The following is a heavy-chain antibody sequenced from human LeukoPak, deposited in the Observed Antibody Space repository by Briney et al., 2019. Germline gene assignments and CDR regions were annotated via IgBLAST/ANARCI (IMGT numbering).Heavy chain of an antibody. Sequence: PGRSLRLSCAASGFTFNNYGMHWVRQAPGKGLEWVAVISYDGSNKYYADSVKGRFTISRDNSKNTLYLQMNSLRAEDTAVYYCAKDQLLYARYYFDYWGQGTLVTVSS. CDR2: ISYDGSNK. V-gene: IGHV3-30*18. CDR1: GFTFNNYG. D-gene: IGHD2-2*02. CDR3: AKDQLLYARYYFDY. J-gene: IGHJ4*02.